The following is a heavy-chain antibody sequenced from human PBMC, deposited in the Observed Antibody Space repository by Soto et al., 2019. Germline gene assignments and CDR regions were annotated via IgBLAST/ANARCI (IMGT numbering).Heavy chain of an antibody. CDR3: ARDSSSLLYDYYYYGMDV. V-gene: IGHV3-30-3*01. Sequence: QVQLVESGGGVVQPGRSLRLSCAASGFTFSSYAMHWVRQAPVKGLEWVAVISYDGSNKYYADSVKGRFTISRDNSKNTLYLQMNTLSAEDKAVYYCARDSSSLLYDYYYYGMDVWGQGTTVTVSS. J-gene: IGHJ6*02. D-gene: IGHD6-6*01. CDR2: ISYDGSNK. CDR1: GFTFSSYA.